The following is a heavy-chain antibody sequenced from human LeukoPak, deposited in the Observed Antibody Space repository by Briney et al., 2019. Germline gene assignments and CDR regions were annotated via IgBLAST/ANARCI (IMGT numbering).Heavy chain of an antibody. V-gene: IGHV1-46*01. Sequence: LGASVKVSCKASGYTFTRYYMHWVRQAPGQGLEWMRIINPSGGSTSYAQKFQGRVTMTRDTSTNTVYMKLSSLRSDDTAVYYCARDREYGSSAFDIWGQGTMVTVSS. CDR3: ARDREYGSSAFDI. J-gene: IGHJ3*02. CDR1: GYTFTRYY. D-gene: IGHD3-10*01. CDR2: INPSGGST.